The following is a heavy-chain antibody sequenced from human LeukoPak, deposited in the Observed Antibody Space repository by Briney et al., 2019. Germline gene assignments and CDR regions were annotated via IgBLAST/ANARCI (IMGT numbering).Heavy chain of an antibody. V-gene: IGHV4-38-2*02. CDR1: GYSISSGYY. J-gene: IGHJ3*02. D-gene: IGHD2-2*01. CDR2: IYHSGST. CDR3: ARKIRSNAFDI. Sequence: SETLSLTCTVSGYSISSGYYWGWIRQPPGKGLEGIGSIYHSGSTYYNPSLNSRVTISVDTSKNQFSLKLSSVTAADTAVYYCARKIRSNAFDIWGQGTMVTVSS.